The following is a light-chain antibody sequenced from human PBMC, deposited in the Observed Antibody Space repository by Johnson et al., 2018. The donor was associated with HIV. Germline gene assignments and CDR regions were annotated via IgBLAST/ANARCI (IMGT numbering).Light chain of an antibody. CDR2: DNN. CDR3: GTWDNSLTAYV. J-gene: IGLJ1*01. Sequence: QPVLTQPPSVSAAPGQRVTISCSGSSSNIGNNYISWYQQLPGTAPKLLIYDNNKRPSGIPDRFSGSKSGTSATLGITGLQTGDEADYYCGTWDNSLTAYVFGTGTKGTV. CDR1: SSNIGNNY. V-gene: IGLV1-51*01.